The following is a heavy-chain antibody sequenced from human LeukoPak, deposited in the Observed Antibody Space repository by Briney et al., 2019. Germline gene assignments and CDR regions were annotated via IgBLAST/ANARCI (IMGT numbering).Heavy chain of an antibody. CDR3: ASGTKLLYQLYMDV. Sequence: ASVKVSCKASGGTFSSYAISWVRQAAGHGLEWMGGMIPIFGTANYAQKFQGRGTITTGESTSTAYMELSSRRSEDTAGYYCASGTKLLYQLYMDVWGKGTTVTVSS. D-gene: IGHD2-2*01. J-gene: IGHJ6*03. CDR2: MIPIFGTA. V-gene: IGHV1-69*05. CDR1: GGTFSSYA.